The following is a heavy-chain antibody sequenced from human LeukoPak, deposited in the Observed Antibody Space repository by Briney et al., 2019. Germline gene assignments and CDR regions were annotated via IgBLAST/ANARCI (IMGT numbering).Heavy chain of an antibody. CDR2: INHSGST. J-gene: IGHJ4*02. D-gene: IGHD2-2*02. Sequence: SETLSLTCAVYGESFSGYSWSWISQPPGKGLEWIGEINHSGSTNYNPSLKSRVTISVDTSKNQFSLKLNSVTAADTAVYYCARPRTYCSSTSCHKGSLYYFDYWGQGTLVTVSS. CDR3: ARPRTYCSSTSCHKGSLYYFDY. V-gene: IGHV4-34*01. CDR1: GESFSGYS.